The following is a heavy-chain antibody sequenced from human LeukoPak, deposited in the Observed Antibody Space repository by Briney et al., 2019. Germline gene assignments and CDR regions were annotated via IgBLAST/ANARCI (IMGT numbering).Heavy chain of an antibody. CDR2: ISGSGGST. Sequence: GGSLRLSCAASGFTFSSCAMSWVRQAPGKGLEWVSAISGSGGSTYYADSVKGRFTISRDNSKNTLYLQMNSLRAEDTAVYYCAKDYDYVWGSYRNNWFDPWGQGTLVTVSS. V-gene: IGHV3-23*01. CDR1: GFTFSSCA. D-gene: IGHD3-16*02. CDR3: AKDYDYVWGSYRNNWFDP. J-gene: IGHJ5*02.